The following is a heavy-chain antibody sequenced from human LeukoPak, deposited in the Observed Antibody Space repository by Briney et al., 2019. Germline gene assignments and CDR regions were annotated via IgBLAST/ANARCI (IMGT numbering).Heavy chain of an antibody. CDR1: GGTFNSYA. J-gene: IGHJ3*02. V-gene: IGHV1-69*13. Sequence: SVKVSCKASGGTFNSYAISWVRQAPGQGLEWMGGIIPIFGTANYAQKFQGRVTITADESTSTAYMELSSLRSEDTAVYYCARRGATVTTDAFDIWGQGTMVTVSS. CDR2: IIPIFGTA. D-gene: IGHD4-17*01. CDR3: ARRGATVTTDAFDI.